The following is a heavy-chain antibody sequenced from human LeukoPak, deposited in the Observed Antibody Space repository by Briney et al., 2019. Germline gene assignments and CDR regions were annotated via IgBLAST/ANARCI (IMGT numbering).Heavy chain of an antibody. D-gene: IGHD2-15*01. V-gene: IGHV4-4*02. Sequence: SGTLSLTCAVSGGSISSSNWWSWVRPPPGKGLEWIGEIYHSGSTNYNPSLKSRVTISGDKSKNQFSLKLSSVTAADTAVYYCARLNCSGGSCYPYYFDYWGQGTLVTVS. CDR3: ARLNCSGGSCYPYYFDY. CDR1: GGSISSSNW. CDR2: IYHSGST. J-gene: IGHJ4*02.